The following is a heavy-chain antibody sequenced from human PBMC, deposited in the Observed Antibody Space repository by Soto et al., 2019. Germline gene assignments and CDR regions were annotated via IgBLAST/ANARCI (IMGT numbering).Heavy chain of an antibody. CDR1: GGSITSEGYY. J-gene: IGHJ5*02. CDR2: IYYSGSI. D-gene: IGHD1-26*01. Sequence: SETLSLTGTVSGGSITSEGYYWSWIRQLPGKGLEWIGYIYYSGSIFYHPFLKRRASISAHSSKKQFSLKLSSVTAADTAVYYCARSRRWEQHFDPWGRGTLVTVSS. V-gene: IGHV4-31*03. CDR3: ARSRRWEQHFDP.